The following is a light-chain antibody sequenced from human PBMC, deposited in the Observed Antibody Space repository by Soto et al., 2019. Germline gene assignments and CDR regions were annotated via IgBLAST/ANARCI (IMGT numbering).Light chain of an antibody. CDR3: TSYAGTYSFFYV. CDR2: EVS. Sequence: QPALNQPPSASGSPGQSVTISCTGTSSNVGAYNYVSWYQQLPGKAPKLIIYEVSKRPSGVPDRFSGSKSGNTASLTVSGLQAEDEADYYCTSYAGTYSFFYVFGPGTKVTV. V-gene: IGLV2-8*01. J-gene: IGLJ1*01. CDR1: SSNVGAYNY.